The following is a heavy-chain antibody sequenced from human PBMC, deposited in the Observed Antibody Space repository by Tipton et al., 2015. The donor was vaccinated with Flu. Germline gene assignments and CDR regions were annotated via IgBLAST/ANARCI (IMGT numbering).Heavy chain of an antibody. CDR2: IYCSGST. Sequence: TLSLTCTVSGGSISGYYWTWIRQPPGKGLEWIGYIYCSGSTNYNPSLKSRVTISVDTSKNQFSLKLSSVTAADTAVYYCATEYRGGGNRYYFDYWGQGTLVTVSS. V-gene: IGHV4-59*01. D-gene: IGHD4-23*01. CDR3: ATEYRGGGNRYYFDY. CDR1: GGSISGYY. J-gene: IGHJ4*02.